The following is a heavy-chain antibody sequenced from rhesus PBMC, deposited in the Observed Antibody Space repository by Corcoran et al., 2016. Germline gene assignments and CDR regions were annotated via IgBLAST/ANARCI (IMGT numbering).Heavy chain of an antibody. CDR3: ARARMVSSSSYLDY. Sequence: QVQLQESGTGLVKPSETLSLTCAVYGYSISSGYYWGWIRQPPGKGLEYIGYIRCSCGRTDYNPSLNRGVTISKATSKNQFSLKRSSGTAADTAVYYCARARMVSSSSYLDYWGQGFLVTVSS. CDR1: GYSISSGYY. CDR2: IRCSCGRT. V-gene: IGHV4-99*01. J-gene: IGHJ4*01. D-gene: IGHD6-19*01.